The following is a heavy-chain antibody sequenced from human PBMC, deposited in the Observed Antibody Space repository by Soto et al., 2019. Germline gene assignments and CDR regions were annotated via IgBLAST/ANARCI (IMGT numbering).Heavy chain of an antibody. V-gene: IGHV3-48*02. J-gene: IGHJ4*02. D-gene: IGHD3-9*01. CDR1: GFTFSGYS. CDR3: ARALLTLSDY. CDR2: ISSSSSTI. Sequence: QAGGSLRLSSAASGFTFSGYSMNWVRQAPGKGLEWVSYISSSSSTIYYADSVKGRFTISRDNAKNSLYLQMNSLRDEDTAVYYCARALLTLSDYWGQGTLVTVSS.